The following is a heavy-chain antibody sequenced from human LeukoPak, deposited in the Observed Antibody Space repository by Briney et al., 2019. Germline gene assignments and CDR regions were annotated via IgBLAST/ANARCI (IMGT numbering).Heavy chain of an antibody. CDR2: INGDGSST. J-gene: IGHJ3*02. CDR3: ARDGSREWELLAFDI. CDR1: GFTFSSYW. Sequence: GGSLRLSCAASGFTFSSYWMHWVRQAPGKGLVWVSRINGDGSSTAYADSVKGRFTISRDNAKNTLYLQMNSLRAEDTAVYYCARDGSREWELLAFDIWGQGTMVTVSS. D-gene: IGHD1-26*01. V-gene: IGHV3-74*01.